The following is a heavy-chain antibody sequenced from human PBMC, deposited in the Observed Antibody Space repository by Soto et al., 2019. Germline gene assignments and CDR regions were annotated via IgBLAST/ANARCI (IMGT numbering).Heavy chain of an antibody. CDR2: ISSSSSTI. CDR1: GFTFSSYS. Sequence: GGSLRLSCAASGFTFSSYSMNWVRQAPGKGLEWVSYISSSSSTIYYADSVKGRFTISRDNAKNSLYLQMNSLRAEDTAVYYCARGYYDSSGYYWVFDYWGQRTLVTVSS. CDR3: ARGYYDSSGYYWVFDY. V-gene: IGHV3-48*01. D-gene: IGHD3-22*01. J-gene: IGHJ4*02.